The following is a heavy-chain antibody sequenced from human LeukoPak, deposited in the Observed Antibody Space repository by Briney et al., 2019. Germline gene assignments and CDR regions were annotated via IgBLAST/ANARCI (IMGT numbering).Heavy chain of an antibody. Sequence: PGGSLRLSCAASGFTFSDYSMSWVRQAPGKGLEWISYISRSTSAIYYADSVKGRFTVSRDSAKNSLYLQMNSLRDDDTALYYCARDTAYAFDIWGQGTMVTVSS. V-gene: IGHV3-48*02. D-gene: IGHD2-21*02. CDR1: GFTFSDYS. J-gene: IGHJ3*02. CDR3: ARDTAYAFDI. CDR2: ISRSTSAI.